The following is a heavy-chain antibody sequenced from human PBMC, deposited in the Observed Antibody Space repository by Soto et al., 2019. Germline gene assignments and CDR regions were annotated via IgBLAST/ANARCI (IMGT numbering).Heavy chain of an antibody. CDR2: LPEIGTNT. J-gene: IGHJ4*02. V-gene: IGHV3-23*01. D-gene: IGHD1-26*01. CDR1: GFTFSNYG. CDR3: AKKSGVGATWYFDY. Sequence: GSLRRSCAASGFTFSNYGMSWVRQAPGKGLEWVSALPEIGTNTYYADSVKGRFTISRDNSKTTLFLQINNLRAGDTAVYYCAKKSGVGATWYFDYWGQGPLVTVSS.